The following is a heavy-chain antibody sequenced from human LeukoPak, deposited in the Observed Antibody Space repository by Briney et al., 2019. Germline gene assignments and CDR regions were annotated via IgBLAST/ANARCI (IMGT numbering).Heavy chain of an antibody. CDR1: GFIFSNYG. CDR3: ARDYHGDYGHFDY. J-gene: IGHJ4*02. V-gene: IGHV3-33*08. Sequence: GGSLRLSCAASGFIFSNYGMHWVRQAPGKGLEWVAVIWYDGSNKYYADSVKGRFTISRDNSKNTLYLQMNSLRAEDTAVYYCARDYHGDYGHFDYWGQGTLVTVSS. CDR2: IWYDGSNK. D-gene: IGHD4-17*01.